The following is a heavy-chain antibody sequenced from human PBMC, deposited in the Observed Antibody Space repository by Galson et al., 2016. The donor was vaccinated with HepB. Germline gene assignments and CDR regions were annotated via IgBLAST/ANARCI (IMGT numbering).Heavy chain of an antibody. CDR1: GFPFSIYA. CDR3: VRDTYGSFDP. D-gene: IGHD3-10*01. J-gene: IGHJ5*02. CDR2: ISGSGGST. Sequence: SLRLSCAASGFPFSIYAMSWVRQAPGKGLAWVSAISGSGGSTYYADSVRGRFTISRDNSKNTVYLQMDSLRAEDTAVYYCVRDTYGSFDPWGQGALVTVSS. V-gene: IGHV3-23*01.